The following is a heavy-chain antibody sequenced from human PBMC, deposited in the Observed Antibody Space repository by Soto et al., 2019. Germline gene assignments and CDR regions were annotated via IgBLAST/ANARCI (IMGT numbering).Heavy chain of an antibody. CDR3: AKGQHCSSTSCYFYYYGMDV. J-gene: IGHJ6*02. CDR2: ISYDGSKK. D-gene: IGHD2-2*01. CDR1: GFTFSSYV. Sequence: QVQLVESGGGVVQPGRSLRLSCAASGFTFSSYVMHWVHQAPGKGLEWVAVISYDGSKKYYADSVKGRLTISRDNSKNTVYLQMNSLRREDTAVYYCAKGQHCSSTSCYFYYYGMDVWGQGTTVAVSS. V-gene: IGHV3-30*18.